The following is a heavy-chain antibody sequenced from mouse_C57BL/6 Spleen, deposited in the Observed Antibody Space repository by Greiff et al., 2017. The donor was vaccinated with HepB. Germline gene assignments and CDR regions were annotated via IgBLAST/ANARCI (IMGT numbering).Heavy chain of an antibody. CDR3: ASTVVPNYYAVDY. CDR2: INPNYGTT. Sequence: QLQQSGPELVKPGASVKISCKASGYSFTDYNMNWVKQSNGKSLEWIGVINPNYGTTSYNQKFKGKATLTVDQSSSTAYMQLNSLTSEYSAVYYCASTVVPNYYAVDYWGQGTSVTVSS. J-gene: IGHJ4*01. V-gene: IGHV1-39*01. CDR1: GYSFTDYN. D-gene: IGHD1-1*01.